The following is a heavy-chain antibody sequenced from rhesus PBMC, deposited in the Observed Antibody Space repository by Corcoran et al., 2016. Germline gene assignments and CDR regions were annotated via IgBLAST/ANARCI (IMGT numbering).Heavy chain of an antibody. D-gene: IGHD6-25*01. Sequence: QVQLQESGPGLVKPSETLSLTCAVPGGSISDDYYWSGIRQPRGKGREWIVYIYCRGGATTYNPSRRDRVSILIDTSKNQSSLTLRSVTAADTAVYYCAREEEIAAAGGFDYWGQGVLVAVSS. V-gene: IGHV4-106*01. CDR2: IYCRGGAT. CDR3: AREEEIAAAGGFDY. CDR1: GGSISDDYY. J-gene: IGHJ4*01.